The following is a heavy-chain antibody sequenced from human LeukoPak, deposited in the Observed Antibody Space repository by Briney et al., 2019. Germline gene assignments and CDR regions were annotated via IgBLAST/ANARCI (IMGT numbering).Heavy chain of an antibody. Sequence: GGSLRLSCAASGFTSSSYAMSWVRQAPGKGLEWVSLISGSGGNTYYADSVKGRFTISRDNSKNTLYLQMNSLRAEDTAVYYCAKHYGDYVRGIDYWGQGTLVTVSS. V-gene: IGHV3-23*01. CDR3: AKHYGDYVRGIDY. D-gene: IGHD4-17*01. CDR2: ISGSGGNT. CDR1: GFTSSSYA. J-gene: IGHJ4*02.